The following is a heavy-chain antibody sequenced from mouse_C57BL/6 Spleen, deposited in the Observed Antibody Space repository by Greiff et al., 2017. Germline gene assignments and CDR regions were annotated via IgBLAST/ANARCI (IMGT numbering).Heavy chain of an antibody. CDR1: GYTFTSYW. CDR2: INPSNGGT. D-gene: IGHD1-1*01. Sequence: QVQLQQPGTELVKPGASVKLSCKASGYTFTSYWMHWVKQRPGQGLEWIGNINPSNGGTNYNEKFKSKATLTVDKSSSTAYMQLSSLTSEDSAVYYCARLPGITTVVARGDYWGQGTTLTVSS. J-gene: IGHJ2*01. V-gene: IGHV1-53*01. CDR3: ARLPGITTVVARGDY.